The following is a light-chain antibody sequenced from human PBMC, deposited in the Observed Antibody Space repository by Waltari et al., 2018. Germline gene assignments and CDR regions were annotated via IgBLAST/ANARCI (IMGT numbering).Light chain of an antibody. CDR2: PAS. Sequence: IVMTQSPSTLSLSPGERATLSCRASQSISSDLAWYQQKLGQAPRLVIYPASTRATGIPARFRGSGSGTEFTLTISSMQSEDFAVYYCQQYNNWPPWTFGQGTTVEIK. V-gene: IGKV3-15*01. J-gene: IGKJ1*01. CDR3: QQYNNWPPWT. CDR1: QSISSD.